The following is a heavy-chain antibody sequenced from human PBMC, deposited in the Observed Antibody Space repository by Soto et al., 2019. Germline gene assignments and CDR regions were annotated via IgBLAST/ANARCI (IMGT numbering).Heavy chain of an antibody. CDR1: GGSLSGNF. J-gene: IGHJ3*02. V-gene: IGHV4-34*01. CDR2: INHRGNT. CDR3: ARGEFGVKYCSCTSSYCAFDI. Sequence: QVQLQQWGAGLLKPSETLSLTCAVYGGSLSGNFWSWIRQTPGKGLEWIAEINHRGNTNYNPSLKRRVAISIDTSKTQFSLKLTSVTAADKAVYYCARGEFGVKYCSCTSSYCAFDIWGQGTMVTVSS. D-gene: IGHD2-2*01.